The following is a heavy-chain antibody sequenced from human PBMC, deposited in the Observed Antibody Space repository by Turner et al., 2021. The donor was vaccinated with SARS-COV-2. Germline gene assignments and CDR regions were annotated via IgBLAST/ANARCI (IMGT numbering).Heavy chain of an antibody. CDR3: AKGYSYAYYYGLDV. CDR2: ISYDGSNK. CDR1: GFTFSSYA. V-gene: IGHV3-30*18. Sequence: QVQLVESRGGVVQPGRSLRLSCAASGFTFSSYAMHWVRQAPGKGLEWVAVISYDGSNKYYADSVKGRFTISRDNSKNTLYLKMNSLRAEDTAVYYCAKGYSYAYYYGLDVWGQGTTVTVSS. D-gene: IGHD5-18*01. J-gene: IGHJ6*02.